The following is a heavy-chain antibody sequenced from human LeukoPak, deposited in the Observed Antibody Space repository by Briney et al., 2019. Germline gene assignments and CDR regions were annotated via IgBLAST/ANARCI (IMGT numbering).Heavy chain of an antibody. Sequence: GGSLRLSFAASGFTFSSYSMNWVRQAPGKGLEWVSYISSSSSTIYYADSVKGRFTISRDNAKNSLYLQMNSLRAEDTAVYYCARNQQWLDYWGQGTLVTVSS. V-gene: IGHV3-48*01. J-gene: IGHJ4*02. D-gene: IGHD6-19*01. CDR3: ARNQQWLDY. CDR2: ISSSSSTI. CDR1: GFTFSSYS.